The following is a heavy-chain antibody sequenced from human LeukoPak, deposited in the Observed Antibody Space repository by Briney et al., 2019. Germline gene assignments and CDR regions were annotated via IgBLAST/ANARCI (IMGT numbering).Heavy chain of an antibody. J-gene: IGHJ4*02. CDR3: AKDSGSSSWSLDY. Sequence: PGGSLRLSCAASGFTFSSDGMHWVRQAPGKGLEWVAVISYDGSNKYYADSVKGRFTISRDNSKNTLYLQMNSLRAEDTAVYYCAKDSGSSSWSLDYWGQGTLVTVSS. V-gene: IGHV3-30*18. CDR1: GFTFSSDG. D-gene: IGHD6-13*01. CDR2: ISYDGSNK.